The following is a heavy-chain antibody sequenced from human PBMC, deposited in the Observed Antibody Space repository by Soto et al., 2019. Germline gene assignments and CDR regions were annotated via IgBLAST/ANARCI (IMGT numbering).Heavy chain of an antibody. CDR3: ARVRGGYIPFYYGMDV. V-gene: IGHV1-46*01. D-gene: IGHD5-12*01. CDR1: GYTFTSYY. J-gene: IGHJ6*02. CDR2: INPSGGST. Sequence: QVQLVQSGAEVKKPGTSVKVSCKASGYTFTSYYIHWVRQAPGQGLEWMGIINPSGGSTRYAQKFQGRVTMTGDTSTSTVYMELSSLRSEDTAVYYCARVRGGYIPFYYGMDVWGQGTTVTVSS.